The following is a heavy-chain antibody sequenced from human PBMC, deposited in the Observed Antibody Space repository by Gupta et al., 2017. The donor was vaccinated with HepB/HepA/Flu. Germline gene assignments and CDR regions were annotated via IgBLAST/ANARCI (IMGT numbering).Heavy chain of an antibody. V-gene: IGHV4-39*01. Sequence: QLQLQESGPGLVKPSETLSLTCTVSGGSISSSSYYWGWIRQPPGKGLEWIGSIYYSGSTYYNPSLKSRVTISVDTSKNQFSLKLSSVTAADTAVYYCARGIQLWLGPDYWGQGTLVTVSS. J-gene: IGHJ4*02. CDR1: GGSISSSSYY. CDR2: IYYSGST. D-gene: IGHD5-18*01. CDR3: ARGIQLWLGPDY.